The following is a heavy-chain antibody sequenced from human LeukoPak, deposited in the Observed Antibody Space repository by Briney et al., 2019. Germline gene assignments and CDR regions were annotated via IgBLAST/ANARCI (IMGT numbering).Heavy chain of an antibody. CDR3: ARGVISIAAAGRNWFDP. J-gene: IGHJ5*02. D-gene: IGHD6-13*01. CDR1: GGSISSYY. V-gene: IGHV4-59*01. CDR2: IYYRGST. Sequence: SETLSLTCTVSGGSISSYYWSWIRQPPGKGLKWIGYIYYRGSTNYNPSLKSRVTISADTSKNQFSLKLSSVTAADTAVYYCARGVISIAAAGRNWFDPWGQGTLVTVSS.